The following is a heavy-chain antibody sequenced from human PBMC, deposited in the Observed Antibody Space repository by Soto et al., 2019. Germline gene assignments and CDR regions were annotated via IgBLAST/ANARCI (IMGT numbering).Heavy chain of an antibody. Sequence: GVSLRLSCAASGFTFSSYAMSWVRQAPGKGLEWVSAMSGSGGSTYYADSVTGRFTISRDNSTNTLYLHINSLRAEDTAVYYCAKVLVGAKVLSPDAFEIWGQGTMVTVSS. CDR2: MSGSGGST. J-gene: IGHJ3*02. CDR3: AKVLVGAKVLSPDAFEI. CDR1: GFTFSSYA. D-gene: IGHD2-15*01. V-gene: IGHV3-23*01.